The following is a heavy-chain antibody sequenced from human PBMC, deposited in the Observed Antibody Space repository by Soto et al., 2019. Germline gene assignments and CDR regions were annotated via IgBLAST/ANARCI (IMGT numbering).Heavy chain of an antibody. CDR2: IIPIFGTA. CDR1: GYTFTSYV. Sequence: SVKVSCKASGYTFTSYVISWVRQAPGQGLEWMGGIIPIFGTANYAQKFQGRVTITADESTSTAYMELSSLRSEDTAVYYCARGTIFGVATYYYYGMDVWGQGTTVTVSS. J-gene: IGHJ6*02. CDR3: ARGTIFGVATYYYYGMDV. V-gene: IGHV1-69*13. D-gene: IGHD3-3*01.